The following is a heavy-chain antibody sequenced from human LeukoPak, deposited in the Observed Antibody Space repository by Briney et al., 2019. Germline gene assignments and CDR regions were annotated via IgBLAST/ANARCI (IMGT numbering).Heavy chain of an antibody. D-gene: IGHD3-10*01. CDR3: AKDMTGYYYGSGSYTWGSFDY. CDR2: IYSGGST. V-gene: IGHV3-53*05. J-gene: IGHJ4*02. Sequence: PGGSLRLSCAASGFTFSSYWMSWVRQAPGKGLEWVSVIYSGGSTYYADSVKGRFTISRDNAKNSLYLQMNSLRAEDTALYYCAKDMTGYYYGSGSYTWGSFDYWGQGTLVTVSS. CDR1: GFTFSSYW.